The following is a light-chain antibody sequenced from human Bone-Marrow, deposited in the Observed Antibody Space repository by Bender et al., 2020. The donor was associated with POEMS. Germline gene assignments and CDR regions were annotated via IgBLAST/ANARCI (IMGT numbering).Light chain of an antibody. CDR3: QVWESSDDYVV. J-gene: IGLJ2*01. CDR2: VDS. V-gene: IGLV3-21*03. CDR1: NIEAKC. Sequence: SFVLTQPPWGSVAPGRPPRFTWGGINIEAKCVLWNNQKPGQAPVLVSFVDSDRPSGIPERFSGSNSGNTATLTISRGEAGDEADYYCQVWESSDDYVVFGGGTKLIVL.